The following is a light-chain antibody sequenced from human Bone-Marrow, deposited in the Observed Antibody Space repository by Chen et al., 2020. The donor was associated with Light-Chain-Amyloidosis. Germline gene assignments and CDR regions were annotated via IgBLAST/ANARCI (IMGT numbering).Light chain of an antibody. V-gene: IGLV2-14*03. CDR3: SSYTSSSTLV. CDR2: DVS. CDR1: SSDVGAYNY. J-gene: IGLJ2*01. Sequence: QSALTQPASVSGSPGQSITISCTGTSSDVGAYNYVSWYQQHPGKVPKVMIYDVSNRPSGVSNRFSGSKSGNPASLSISGLQAEDEAHYYCSSYTSSSTLVFGGGTKLTVL.